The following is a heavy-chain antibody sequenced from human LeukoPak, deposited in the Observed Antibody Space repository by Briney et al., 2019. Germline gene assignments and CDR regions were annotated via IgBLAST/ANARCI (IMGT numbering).Heavy chain of an antibody. CDR1: GFTFSSYW. CDR3: ARDGSGSVSFDY. CDR2: IKQDGSEK. V-gene: IGHV3-7*03. J-gene: IGHJ4*02. Sequence: PGGSLRLSCAASGFTFSSYWMSWVRQAPGKGLEWVANIKQDGSEKYYVDSVKGRFTISRGNAKNSLYLQMDSLRDEDTAVYYCARDGSGSVSFDYWGQGTLVTVSS. D-gene: IGHD3-22*01.